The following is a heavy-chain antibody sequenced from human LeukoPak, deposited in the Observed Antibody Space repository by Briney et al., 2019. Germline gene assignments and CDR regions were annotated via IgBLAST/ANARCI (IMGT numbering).Heavy chain of an antibody. CDR3: VRVSHSSGSD. J-gene: IGHJ4*02. CDR1: GYTFTNYY. CDR2: INPSGGST. V-gene: IGHV1-46*01. Sequence: GASVKVSCKASGYTFTNYYMHWVRQAPGQGLEWMGKINPSGGSTSYAQKFQGRVTMTRDTSTSTVYMELSSLRFEDTAVYYCVRVSHSSGSDWGQGTLVTVSS. D-gene: IGHD6-19*01.